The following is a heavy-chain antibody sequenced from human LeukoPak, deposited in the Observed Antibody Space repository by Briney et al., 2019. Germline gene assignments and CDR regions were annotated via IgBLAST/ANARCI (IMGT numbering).Heavy chain of an antibody. V-gene: IGHV1-18*01. D-gene: IGHD6-19*01. Sequence: GASVKVSCKASGYTFTSYGISGVRQAPGQGLEWMGWISAYNGNTNYAQKLQGRVTMTTDTSTSTAYMELRSLRSDDTAVYYCARDGFGYSSAYLTPSDAFDIWGQGTMVTVSS. CDR2: ISAYNGNT. CDR3: ARDGFGYSSAYLTPSDAFDI. CDR1: GYTFTSYG. J-gene: IGHJ3*02.